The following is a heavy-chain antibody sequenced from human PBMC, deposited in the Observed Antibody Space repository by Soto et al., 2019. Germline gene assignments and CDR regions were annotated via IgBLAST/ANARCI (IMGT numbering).Heavy chain of an antibody. CDR2: IYHSGST. V-gene: IGHV4-30-2*01. J-gene: IGHJ3*02. Sequence: QLQLQESGSGLVKPSQTLSLTCAVSGGSISSGGYSWSWIRQPPGKGLEWIGYIYHSGSTYYNPSLKSRVTISVDRSKNQFSLKLSSVTAADTAVYYCARGEYYYDSSGYYYVVSAFDIWGQGTMVTVSS. CDR1: GGSISSGGYS. CDR3: ARGEYYYDSSGYYYVVSAFDI. D-gene: IGHD3-22*01.